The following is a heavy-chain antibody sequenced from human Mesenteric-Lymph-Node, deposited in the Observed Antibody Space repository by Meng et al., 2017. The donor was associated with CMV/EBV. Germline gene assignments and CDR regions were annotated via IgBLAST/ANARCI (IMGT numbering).Heavy chain of an antibody. CDR2: INPHSGGT. Sequence: ASVKVSCKTSGYSFSSYGINWVRQAPGQGLEWMGWINPHSGGTNYAQKFQGRVTMTRDTSINTAYMELTSLTSDDTAVYYCARDIGVPYEWNQGAYWGQGTLVTVSS. CDR1: GYSFSSYG. J-gene: IGHJ4*02. V-gene: IGHV1-2*02. D-gene: IGHD1-14*01. CDR3: ARDIGVPYEWNQGAY.